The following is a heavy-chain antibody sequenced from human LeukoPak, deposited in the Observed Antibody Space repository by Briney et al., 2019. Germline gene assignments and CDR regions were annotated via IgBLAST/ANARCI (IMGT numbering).Heavy chain of an antibody. V-gene: IGHV4-34*01. CDR3: ARVRRGYDSRRGVPSGSY. Sequence: SETLSLTCAVYGGSFSGYYWSWIRQPPGKGLEWIGEINHSGSTNYNPSLKSRVTISVDTSKNQFSLKLSSVTAADTAVYYCARVRRGYDSRRGVPSGSYWGQGTLVTVSS. CDR1: GGSFSGYY. CDR2: INHSGST. D-gene: IGHD3-22*01. J-gene: IGHJ4*02.